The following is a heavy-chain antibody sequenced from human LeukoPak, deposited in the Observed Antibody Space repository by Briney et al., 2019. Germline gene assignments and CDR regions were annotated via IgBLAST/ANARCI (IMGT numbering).Heavy chain of an antibody. CDR3: AKDQTLRDGSLKYYFDY. CDR1: GFTFSSYG. CDR2: ISGSGGST. D-gene: IGHD5-24*01. J-gene: IGHJ4*02. Sequence: PGGSLRLSCAASGFTFSSYGMSWVRQAPGKGLEWVSAISGSGGSTYYADSVKGRFTISRDNSKNTLYLQMNSLRAEDTAVYYCAKDQTLRDGSLKYYFDYWGQGTLVTVSS. V-gene: IGHV3-23*01.